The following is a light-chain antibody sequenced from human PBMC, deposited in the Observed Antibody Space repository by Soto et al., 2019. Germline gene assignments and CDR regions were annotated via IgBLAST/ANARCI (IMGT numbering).Light chain of an antibody. Sequence: QSALTQPASVSGSPGQSITISCTGTSSDVGRYNYVSWYQQHPGKAPKLMIHDVSNRPSGVSDRFSGSKSGNTASLTISGLQAEDDADYYCSSYTSSSTLYAFGTGTKLTVL. V-gene: IGLV2-14*01. CDR3: SSYTSSSTLYA. J-gene: IGLJ1*01. CDR1: SSDVGRYNY. CDR2: DVS.